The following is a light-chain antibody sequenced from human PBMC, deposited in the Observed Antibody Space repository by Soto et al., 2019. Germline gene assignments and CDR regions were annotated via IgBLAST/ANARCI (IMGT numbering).Light chain of an antibody. Sequence: QSVLTQPASVSGSPGQSTTISCTGTSGDIGSYNRVSWYQQHPGKAPKLIIYEVTDRPSGVSNRFSGSKSGNTASLTISGLQAEDEAEYYCSSYTNINTRACVFGTGTKLTVL. CDR2: EVT. V-gene: IGLV2-14*01. CDR3: SSYTNINTRACV. J-gene: IGLJ1*01. CDR1: SGDIGSYNR.